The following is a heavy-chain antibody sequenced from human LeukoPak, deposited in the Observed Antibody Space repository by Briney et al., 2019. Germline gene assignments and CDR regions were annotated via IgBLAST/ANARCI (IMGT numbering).Heavy chain of an antibody. CDR1: GFTVSSNY. CDR2: IYSGGST. V-gene: IGHV3-53*01. D-gene: IGHD1-26*01. Sequence: PGGSLRLSCAASGFTVSSNYMSWVRQAPGKGLEWVSVIYSGGSTYYADSVGRFSISGDNSNNTLYLQLTSLRADDTAVYYCAKEGRGMGAATMDYWGQGTLVTVSS. CDR3: AKEGRGMGAATMDY. J-gene: IGHJ4*02.